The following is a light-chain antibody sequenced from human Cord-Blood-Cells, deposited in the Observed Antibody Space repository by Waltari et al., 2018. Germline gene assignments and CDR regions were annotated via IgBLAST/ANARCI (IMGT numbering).Light chain of an antibody. V-gene: IGLV2-14*03. CDR3: SSYTSSSTWV. Sequence: QSALTQPAPVAGSPGQSITISCLGTSCVVGGYNSVPWDQQPPGHSPKLMIYDVRTRPSGVSNRFAGSKSGNTASLTISGLQAEDEADYYCSSYTSSSTWVFGGVTKLTVL. CDR1: SCVVGGYNS. J-gene: IGLJ3*02. CDR2: DVR.